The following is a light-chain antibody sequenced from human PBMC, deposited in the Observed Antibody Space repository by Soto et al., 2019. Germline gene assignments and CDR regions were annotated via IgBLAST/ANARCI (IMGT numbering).Light chain of an antibody. CDR3: QQHNSYPQT. J-gene: IGKJ1*01. CDR2: GAS. Sequence: EIVLTQSPGTLSLSPGERATLSCRASQSVNSNYLAWYQQKPGQAPRLHIYGASSRATGIPDRFSGSGSGTEFTLTITSLQPEDFATYYCQQHNSYPQTFGQGTKVDI. V-gene: IGKV3-20*01. CDR1: QSVNSNY.